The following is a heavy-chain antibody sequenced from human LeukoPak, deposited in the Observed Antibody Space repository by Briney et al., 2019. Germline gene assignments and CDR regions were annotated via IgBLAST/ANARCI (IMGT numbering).Heavy chain of an antibody. CDR2: IYYSGST. J-gene: IGHJ6*03. CDR3: ARVIYDYAREAYYYYYMDV. CDR1: GGSISSSYSY. V-gene: IGHV4-39*07. D-gene: IGHD3-16*01. Sequence: PSETLSLTCTVSGGSISSSYSYWGWIRQPPGKGLEWIGNIYYSGSTNYNPSLKSRVTISVDTSKNQFSLKLSSVTAADTAVYYCARVIYDYAREAYYYYYMDVWGKGTTVTISS.